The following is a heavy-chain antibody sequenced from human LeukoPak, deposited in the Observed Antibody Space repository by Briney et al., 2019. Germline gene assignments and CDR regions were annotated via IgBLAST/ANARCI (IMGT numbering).Heavy chain of an antibody. J-gene: IGHJ4*02. CDR1: GFTFSSYW. V-gene: IGHV3-74*01. D-gene: IGHD3-22*01. CDR3: TTDYYYDSRGFFDY. Sequence: GGSLRLSCAASGFTFSSYWMHWVRQAPGKGLVWVSRINSDGSSSSYADSVKGRFTISRDNAKNTLYLQMNSLKTEDTAVYYCTTDYYYDSRGFFDYWGQGTLVTVSS. CDR2: INSDGSSS.